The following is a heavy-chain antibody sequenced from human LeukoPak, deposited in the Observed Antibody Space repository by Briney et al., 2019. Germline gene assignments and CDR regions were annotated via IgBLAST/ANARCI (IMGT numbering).Heavy chain of an antibody. J-gene: IGHJ4*02. V-gene: IGHV4-39*07. CDR3: ARLPRLAAAGTLFDY. CDR2: IYYSGDA. CDR1: GGSISSSSHY. D-gene: IGHD6-13*01. Sequence: SETLSLTCTVSGGSISSSSHYWGWIRQPPGKGLEWIGSIYYSGDAYHNPSLKSRATTSVDTSKSQFSLRLSSVTAADTAVYYCARLPRLAAAGTLFDYWGQGTLVTVSS.